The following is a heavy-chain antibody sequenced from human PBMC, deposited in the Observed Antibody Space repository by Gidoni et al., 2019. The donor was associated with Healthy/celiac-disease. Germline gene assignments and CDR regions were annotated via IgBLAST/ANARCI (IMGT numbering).Heavy chain of an antibody. Sequence: QVQLVESGGGVVQPGRSLSLSCAASGFTFRSYGMHWVRQAPGKGLEWVAVISYDGSNKYYADSVKGRFTISRDNSKNTLYLQMNSLRAEDTAVYYCATLHDYPDYWGQGTLVTVSS. D-gene: IGHD4-17*01. J-gene: IGHJ4*02. CDR3: ATLHDYPDY. CDR1: GFTFRSYG. CDR2: ISYDGSNK. V-gene: IGHV3-30*03.